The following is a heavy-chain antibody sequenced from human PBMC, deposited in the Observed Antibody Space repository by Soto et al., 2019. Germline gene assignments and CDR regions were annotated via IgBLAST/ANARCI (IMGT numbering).Heavy chain of an antibody. Sequence: EVQLVESGGVVVQPGGSLRLSCAASGFTFDEYIMHWVRQAPGKGLEWVSLISWDGGSTYYADSVKGRFTISRDNSKNSLYLQMNSLRTEDTALYYCAKDPGRLGYFDLWGRGTLVTVSS. CDR3: AKDPGRLGYFDL. CDR1: GFTFDEYI. J-gene: IGHJ2*01. CDR2: ISWDGGST. V-gene: IGHV3-43*01.